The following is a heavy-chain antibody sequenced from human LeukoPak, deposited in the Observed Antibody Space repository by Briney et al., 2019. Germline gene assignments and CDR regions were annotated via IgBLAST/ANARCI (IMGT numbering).Heavy chain of an antibody. V-gene: IGHV4-59*11. CDR2: IYYSGST. CDR1: GASISSHY. D-gene: IGHD3-9*01. J-gene: IGHJ5*02. Sequence: PSETLSLTCTVAGASISSHYWSWIRQPPGKGLECLGYIYYSGSTNYNPSLKSRVTISVDTSKNHFSLKLSSVTAADTAVYYCARANLDYDILTGYYLSWFDPWGQGTLVTVSS. CDR3: ARANLDYDILTGYYLSWFDP.